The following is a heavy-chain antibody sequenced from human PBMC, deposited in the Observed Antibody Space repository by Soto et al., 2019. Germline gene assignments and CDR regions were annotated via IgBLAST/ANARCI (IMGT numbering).Heavy chain of an antibody. CDR3: ARHAHITIFGVVIFWFDP. Sequence: SETLSLTCTVSGGSISSSIYYWGWIRHPPGKGLEWIGSIYYSGSTYYNPSLKSRVTISVDTSKNQFSLKLSSVTAADTAVYYCARHAHITIFGVVIFWFDPWGQGTLVTVSS. J-gene: IGHJ5*02. D-gene: IGHD3-3*01. CDR1: GGSISSSIYY. CDR2: IYYSGST. V-gene: IGHV4-39*01.